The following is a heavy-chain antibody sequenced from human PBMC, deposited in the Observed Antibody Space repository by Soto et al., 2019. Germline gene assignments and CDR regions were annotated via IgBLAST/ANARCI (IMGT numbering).Heavy chain of an antibody. V-gene: IGHV3-21*01. CDR1: GFTFSSYS. CDR2: ISSSSSYI. D-gene: IGHD5-18*01. CDR3: ARDLDTAMI. Sequence: PGGSLRLSCAASGFTFSSYSMNWVRQAPGKGLQWVSSISSSSSYIYYADSVKGRFTISRDNAKNALYLQMNSLRGEDKAVYYCARDLDTAMIWGQGTLGTAPQ. J-gene: IGHJ4*02.